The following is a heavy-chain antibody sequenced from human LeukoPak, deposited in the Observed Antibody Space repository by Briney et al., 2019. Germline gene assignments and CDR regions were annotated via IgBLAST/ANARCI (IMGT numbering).Heavy chain of an antibody. D-gene: IGHD6-19*01. CDR3: ARDLRYNSGWFFDY. CDR2: ISAYNGNT. V-gene: IGHV1-18*01. Sequence: GASVKVSCKASGYTFTSYAMNWVRQAPGQGLEWMGWISAYNGNTNYAQKLQGRVTMTIDTSTSTAYMELRSLRSDDTAVYYCARDLRYNSGWFFDYWGQGTLVTVSS. CDR1: GYTFTSYA. J-gene: IGHJ4*02.